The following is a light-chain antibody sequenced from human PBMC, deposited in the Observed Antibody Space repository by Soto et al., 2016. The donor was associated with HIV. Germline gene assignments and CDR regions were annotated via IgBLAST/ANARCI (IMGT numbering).Light chain of an antibody. CDR3: MQAVQTPLT. V-gene: IGKV2-28*01. Sequence: DIVMTQSPLSLPVTPGEPASISCRSSQSLLHRNGYDYLNWYLQKPGQSPQLLIYLGSNRASGVPDRFSGAGSGTDFALKISRVEAEDVGIYYCMQAVQTPLTFGQGHDWRLN. J-gene: IGKJ5*01. CDR1: QSLLHRNGYDY. CDR2: LGS.